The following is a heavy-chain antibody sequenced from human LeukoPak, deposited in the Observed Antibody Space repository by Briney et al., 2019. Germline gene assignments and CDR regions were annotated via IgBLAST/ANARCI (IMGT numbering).Heavy chain of an antibody. V-gene: IGHV4-38-2*02. D-gene: IGHD3-3*01. J-gene: IGHJ4*02. CDR3: ARSLNDLWTTSFNY. CDR1: GYSISSGYY. Sequence: SETLSLTCTVSGYSISSGYYWGWIRQPPGKGLEWIGSIYHSGSTYYNPSLKSRVTISVDTSKNQFSLKLSSVTAADTAVCYCARSLNDLWTTSFNYWGQGTLVTVSS. CDR2: IYHSGST.